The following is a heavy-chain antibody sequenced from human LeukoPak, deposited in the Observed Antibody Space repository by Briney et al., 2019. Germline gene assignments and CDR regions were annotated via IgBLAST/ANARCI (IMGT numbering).Heavy chain of an antibody. V-gene: IGHV1-2*02. Sequence: ASVKVSCEASGYTFTGYYMHWVRQAPGQGLEWMGWINPNSGGTNYAQKFQGRVTMTRDTSISTAYMELSRLRSDDTAVYYCARDLIKGLRCMDYWGQGTLVTVSS. CDR2: INPNSGGT. J-gene: IGHJ4*02. CDR1: GYTFTGYY. CDR3: ARDLIKGLRCMDY. D-gene: IGHD2-8*01.